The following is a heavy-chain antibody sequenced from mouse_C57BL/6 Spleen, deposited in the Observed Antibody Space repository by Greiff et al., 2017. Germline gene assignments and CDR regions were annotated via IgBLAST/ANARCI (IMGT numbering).Heavy chain of an antibody. CDR3: ARYIVVSGFDY. Sequence: EVQVVESGGGLVQPGGSLSLSCAASGFTFTDYYMSWVRQPPGKALEWLGFIRNKANGYTTEYSASVKGRFTISRDNSQSILYLQMNALRAEDSATYYCARYIVVSGFDYWGQGTTLTVSS. CDR2: IRNKANGYTT. J-gene: IGHJ2*01. D-gene: IGHD1-1*01. V-gene: IGHV7-3*01. CDR1: GFTFTDYY.